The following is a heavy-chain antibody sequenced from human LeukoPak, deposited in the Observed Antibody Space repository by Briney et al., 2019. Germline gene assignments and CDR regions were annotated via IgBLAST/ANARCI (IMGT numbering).Heavy chain of an antibody. V-gene: IGHV4-34*01. D-gene: IGHD6-19*01. Sequence: SETLSLTCAVYGGSFSGYYWSWIRQPPGKGLEWIGEINHSGSTNYNPSLKSRVTISVDTSKNQFSLKLSSVTAADTAVYHCGRLRGSSGQPKRRMNWFDPWGQGTLVTVPS. CDR1: GGSFSGYY. CDR3: GRLRGSSGQPKRRMNWFDP. J-gene: IGHJ5*02. CDR2: INHSGST.